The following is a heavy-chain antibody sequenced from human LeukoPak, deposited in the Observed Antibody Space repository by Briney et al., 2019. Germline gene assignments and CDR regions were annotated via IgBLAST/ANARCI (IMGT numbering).Heavy chain of an antibody. Sequence: GASVKVSCKASGYRFISNYIQWVRQAPGLGPESMGWMHPGNGNTRYAEKFQGRVTMTRDTSINTAYMDLSSLRSDDTAVYYCAREGSYCVGGDCYSFDFWGQGTLITVSS. J-gene: IGHJ4*02. V-gene: IGHV1-2*02. CDR1: GYRFISNY. CDR3: AREGSYCVGGDCYSFDF. CDR2: MHPGNGNT. D-gene: IGHD2-21*02.